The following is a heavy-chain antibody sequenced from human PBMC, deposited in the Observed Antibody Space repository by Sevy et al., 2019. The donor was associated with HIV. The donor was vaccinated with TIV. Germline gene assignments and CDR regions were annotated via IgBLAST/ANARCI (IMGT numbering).Heavy chain of an antibody. CDR3: AKVLSWRGYYTGGGDFDY. D-gene: IGHD3-3*01. V-gene: IGHV3-23*01. J-gene: IGHJ4*02. CDR1: GFTFSSYA. Sequence: GGSLRLSCAASGFTFSSYAMSWVRQAPGKGLEWVSGISGTDGRTYNEDSVKGRFSISRDNSKNTLYLQMNSLRAEDTAIYYCAKVLSWRGYYTGGGDFDYWGQGTLVTVSS. CDR2: ISGTDGRT.